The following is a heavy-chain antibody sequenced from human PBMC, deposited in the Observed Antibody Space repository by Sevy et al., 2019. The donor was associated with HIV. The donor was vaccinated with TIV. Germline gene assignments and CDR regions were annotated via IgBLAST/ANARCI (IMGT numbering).Heavy chain of an antibody. J-gene: IGHJ4*02. Sequence: GGSLRLSCVASGFSFSRYWMHWVRQTPKKGLEWVARIREDGSQSWYVDSVKGRFTISRDDSKNSLYLQMNRLRADDTAVYYCAKDPDTSNKIDYWGQGTMVTVSS. CDR3: AKDPDTSNKIDY. D-gene: IGHD2-2*01. CDR1: GFSFSRYW. V-gene: IGHV3-7*01. CDR2: IREDGSQS.